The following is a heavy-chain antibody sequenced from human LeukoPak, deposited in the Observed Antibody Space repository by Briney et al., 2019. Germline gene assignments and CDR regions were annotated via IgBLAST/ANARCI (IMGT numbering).Heavy chain of an antibody. J-gene: IGHJ4*02. V-gene: IGHV4-59*01. CDR2: IYYNGST. D-gene: IGHD3-16*02. Sequence: SETLSLTCTVSGGSISSYYWSWIRQPPGKGLEWIGYIYYNGSTNYNPSLKSRVTISVDTSKNQFSLKLSSVTAADAAVYYCARGATYYDYVWGSYRYTNFDYWGQGTLVTVSS. CDR3: ARGATYYDYVWGSYRYTNFDY. CDR1: GGSISSYY.